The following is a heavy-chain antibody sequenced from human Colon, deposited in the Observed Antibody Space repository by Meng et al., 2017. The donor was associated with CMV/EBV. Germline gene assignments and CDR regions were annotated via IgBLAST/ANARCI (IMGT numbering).Heavy chain of an antibody. V-gene: IGHV6-1*01. J-gene: IGHJ4*02. Sequence: QVQLQQSGPGLVKPSXTLSLTWVISGDSVSSNSVAWAWIRQSPSRGLEWLGRTYYRSKWYNDYAMFVKSRITISQDTSKNQFSLQLNSVTPEDTAVYYCARHNGGTYRFDCWGQGTLVTVSS. CDR2: TYYRSKWYN. CDR3: ARHNGGTYRFDC. CDR1: GDSVSSNSVA. D-gene: IGHD1-26*01.